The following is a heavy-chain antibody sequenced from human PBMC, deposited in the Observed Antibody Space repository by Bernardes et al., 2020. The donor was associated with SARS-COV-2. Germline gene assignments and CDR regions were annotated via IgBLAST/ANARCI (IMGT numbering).Heavy chain of an antibody. CDR3: ARERCGNINCYGMDV. V-gene: IGHV3-21*01. CDR2: ISSRSNYI. Sequence: GGSLRLSCAASGFTFDTYTINWVRQAPGKGLEWVSSISSRSNYIYYADSVKGRFTVSRDNAKNSLYLQMNSLRAEDTAVFYCARERCGNINCYGMDVWGQGTTVTVSS. J-gene: IGHJ6*02. D-gene: IGHD5-12*01. CDR1: GFTFDTYT.